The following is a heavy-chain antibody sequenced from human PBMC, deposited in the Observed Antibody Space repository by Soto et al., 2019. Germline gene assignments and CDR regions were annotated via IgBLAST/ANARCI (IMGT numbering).Heavy chain of an antibody. Sequence: SETLSLTCNVSGVSISDTSYYWGWIRQPPGKGLEWIGTIYFSGTTFYNPSLKSRLTISVDTSKNQFSLRLRSVTAADTAVYYCARGGYSYGMDVWRQRTTVTVSS. D-gene: IGHD5-18*01. CDR1: GVSISDTSYY. CDR3: ARGGYSYGMDV. CDR2: IYFSGTT. J-gene: IGHJ6*02. V-gene: IGHV4-39*01.